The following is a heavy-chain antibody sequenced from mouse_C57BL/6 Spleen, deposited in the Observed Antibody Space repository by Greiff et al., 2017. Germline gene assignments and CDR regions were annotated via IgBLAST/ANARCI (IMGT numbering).Heavy chain of an antibody. V-gene: IGHV1-69*01. J-gene: IGHJ2*01. CDR1: GYTFTSYW. CDR2: IDPSDSYT. D-gene: IGHD1-2*01. CDR3: ARSLATVPSYYFDD. Sequence: VQLQQPGAELVMPGASVKLSCKASGYTFTSYWMHWVKQRPGQGLEWIGEIDPSDSYTNYNQKFKGKSTFTVDKSSSTAYMQLSSLTSEYSAVYYCARSLATVPSYYFDDWGQGTTLTVSS.